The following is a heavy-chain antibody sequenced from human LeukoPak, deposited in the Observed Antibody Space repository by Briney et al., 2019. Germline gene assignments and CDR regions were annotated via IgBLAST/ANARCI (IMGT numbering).Heavy chain of an antibody. D-gene: IGHD3-22*01. CDR3: ARVADYYDSSGYLDY. Sequence: PSETLSLTCTVSGGSISSYYWSWIRQPPGKGLEWIGYIYYSGSTNYNPSLKSRVTISVDTSKNQFSLKLSSVTAADTAVYYCARVADYYDSSGYLDYWGQGTLVTVSS. J-gene: IGHJ4*02. CDR2: IYYSGST. CDR1: GGSISSYY. V-gene: IGHV4-59*01.